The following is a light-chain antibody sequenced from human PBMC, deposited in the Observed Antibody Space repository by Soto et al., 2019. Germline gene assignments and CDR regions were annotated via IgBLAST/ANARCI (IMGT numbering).Light chain of an antibody. Sequence: EIVLTQSPATLSLSPGERATLSCRASQSVRNYLAWYQQKPGQVPRLLIYDASNRAAGIPARFSGSGSGTDFTLTISRLEPEDFAVYYCQQYGSSPWTFGQGTKVDIK. CDR1: QSVRNY. J-gene: IGKJ1*01. CDR2: DAS. V-gene: IGKV3-20*01. CDR3: QQYGSSPWT.